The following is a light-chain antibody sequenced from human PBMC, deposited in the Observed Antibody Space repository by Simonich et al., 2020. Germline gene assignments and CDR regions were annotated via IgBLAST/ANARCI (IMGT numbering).Light chain of an antibody. CDR1: QSISSG. CDR2: KAS. CDR3: QQYNSYWT. V-gene: IGKV1-5*03. J-gene: IGKJ1*01. Sequence: TQSPATLSASVADRVTITCRASQSISSGLAWYQQKPGKAPKLLIYKASSLESGAPSRFSGSGSGTEFTLTISSLQPDDFATYYCQQYNSYWTFGQGTKVEIK.